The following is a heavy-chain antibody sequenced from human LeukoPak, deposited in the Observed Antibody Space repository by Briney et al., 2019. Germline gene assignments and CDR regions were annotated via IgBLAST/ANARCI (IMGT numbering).Heavy chain of an antibody. CDR2: ISYDGSNK. CDR3: AKDRWGYCSSTSCHLNWFDP. CDR1: GFTFSSYG. Sequence: TGGSLRLSCAASGFTFSSYGMHWVRQAPGKGLEWVAVISYDGSNKYYADSVKGRFTISRDNSKNTLYLQMNSLRAEDTAVYYCAKDRWGYCSSTSCHLNWFDPWGQGTLVTVSS. D-gene: IGHD2-2*01. V-gene: IGHV3-30*18. J-gene: IGHJ5*02.